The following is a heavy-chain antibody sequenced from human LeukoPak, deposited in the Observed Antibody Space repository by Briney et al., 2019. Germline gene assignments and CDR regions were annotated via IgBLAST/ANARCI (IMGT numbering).Heavy chain of an antibody. CDR2: IYTSGST. CDR1: GGSISSYY. CDR3: AAMHSSSWYDY. J-gene: IGHJ4*02. V-gene: IGHV4-4*07. Sequence: SETLSLTCTVSGGSISSYYWSWIRQPAGKGLEWIGRIYTSGSTNYNPSLESRVTMSVDTSKNQFSLKLSSVTAADTAVYYCAAMHSSSWYDYWGQGTLVTVSS. D-gene: IGHD6-13*01.